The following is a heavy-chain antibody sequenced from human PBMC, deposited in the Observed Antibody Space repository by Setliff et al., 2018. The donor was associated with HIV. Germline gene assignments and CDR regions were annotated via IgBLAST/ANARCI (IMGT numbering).Heavy chain of an antibody. V-gene: IGHV3-23*01. J-gene: IGHJ4*02. D-gene: IGHD6-19*01. CDR1: GFSFSSYA. Sequence: GGSLRLSCAANGFSFSSYAMNWVRQAPGRGLEWVAGIDGSGGSAYHADSVKGRFTVSRDYSKNTIYLQMNSLRAEDSAVYFCTKSASWDLRGWLHWGQGTLVTVSS. CDR2: IDGSGGSA. CDR3: TKSASWDLRGWLH.